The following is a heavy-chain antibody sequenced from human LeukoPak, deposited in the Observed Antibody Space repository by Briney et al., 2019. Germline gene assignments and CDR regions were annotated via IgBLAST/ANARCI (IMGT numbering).Heavy chain of an antibody. CDR1: GFTFSNYY. V-gene: IGHV3-11*01. CDR3: VRDIRAVGITLCFDY. Sequence: GGSLRLSCAASGFTFSNYYMSWIRQTPGKGLEWLSYISGSGGDIHYADSVKGRFTISRDNAKNSLYLQMNSLRAEDTAMYYCVRDIRAVGITLCFDYWGQGILVTVTS. CDR2: ISGSGGDI. J-gene: IGHJ4*02. D-gene: IGHD3-22*01.